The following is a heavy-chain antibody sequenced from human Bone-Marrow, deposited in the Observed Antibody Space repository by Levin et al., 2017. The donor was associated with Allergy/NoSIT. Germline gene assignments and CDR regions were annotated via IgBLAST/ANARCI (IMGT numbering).Heavy chain of an antibody. V-gene: IGHV3-30-3*01. CDR2: ISSDGSSK. Sequence: LSLTCAASGVTFNNHTLHWVRQAPGKGLEWVALISSDGSSKYYADSVKGRFTISRDNSKNTLYLEMSSLRAEDTAVYYCARVRRGDFWSGYYGYYYYYGMDVWGQGTLVTVSS. D-gene: IGHD3-3*01. CDR1: GVTFNNHT. CDR3: ARVRRGDFWSGYYGYYYYYGMDV. J-gene: IGHJ6*02.